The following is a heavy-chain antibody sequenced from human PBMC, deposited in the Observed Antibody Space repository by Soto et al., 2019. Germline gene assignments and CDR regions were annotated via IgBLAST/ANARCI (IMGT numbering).Heavy chain of an antibody. Sequence: ASVKVSCKASGYTFTGYYMHWVRQAPGQGLEWMGWINPNSGGTNYAQKFQGWVTMTRDTSTSTAYMELSRLRSDDTAVYYRARGGVLLWFGEGRGSMDVWGQGTTVAVSS. CDR1: GYTFTGYY. J-gene: IGHJ6*02. CDR2: INPNSGGT. D-gene: IGHD3-10*01. CDR3: ARGGVLLWFGEGRGSMDV. V-gene: IGHV1-2*04.